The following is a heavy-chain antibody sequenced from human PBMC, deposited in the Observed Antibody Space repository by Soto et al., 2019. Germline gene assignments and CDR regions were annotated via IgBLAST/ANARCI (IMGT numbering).Heavy chain of an antibody. V-gene: IGHV3-66*01. CDR2: IYSGGST. CDR3: ARASGDTMVRGVINYYYYGMDV. D-gene: IGHD3-10*01. Sequence: GGSLRLSCAASGFTFSSCAMGWVRQAPGKGLEWVSVIYSGGSTYYADSVKGRFTISRDNTKNTLYLQMNSLRAEDTAVYYCARASGDTMVRGVINYYYYGMDVWGQGTTVTVS. J-gene: IGHJ6*02. CDR1: GFTFSSCA.